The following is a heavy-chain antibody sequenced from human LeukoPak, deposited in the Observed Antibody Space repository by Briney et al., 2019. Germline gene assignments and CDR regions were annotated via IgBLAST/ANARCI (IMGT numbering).Heavy chain of an antibody. CDR3: AKPTYYYGSGSYRKKSNWFDP. CDR1: GFTFNNAW. V-gene: IGHV3-23*01. D-gene: IGHD3-10*01. J-gene: IGHJ5*02. Sequence: GGSLRLSCAASGFTFNNAWMSWVRQAPGKGLEWVSAISGSGGSTYYADSVKGRFTISRDNSKNTLYLQMNSLRAEDTAVYYCAKPTYYYGSGSYRKKSNWFDPWGQGTLVTVSS. CDR2: ISGSGGST.